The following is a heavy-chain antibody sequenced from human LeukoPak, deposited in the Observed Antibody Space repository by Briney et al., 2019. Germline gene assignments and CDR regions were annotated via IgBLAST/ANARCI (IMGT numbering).Heavy chain of an antibody. CDR3: AKLYGSGTYYAHWYFDL. V-gene: IGHV3-23*01. CDR1: GFTFNIYA. J-gene: IGHJ2*01. D-gene: IGHD3-10*01. CDR2: ISDSGVNT. Sequence: LKLTCAAYGFTFNIYAMRWVRKAPGKGLEWVSAISDSGVNTYSADSMKGRFTISRDNSRNTLYLQMNSLRPDDTAVYYCAKLYGSGTYYAHWYFDLWGRGTLVTVSS.